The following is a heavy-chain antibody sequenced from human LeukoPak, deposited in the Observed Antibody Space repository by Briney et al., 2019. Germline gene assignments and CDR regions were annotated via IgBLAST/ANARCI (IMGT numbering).Heavy chain of an antibody. CDR1: GFTFSSYS. D-gene: IGHD6-13*01. V-gene: IGHV3-48*04. Sequence: GGSLRLSCAASGFTFSSYSMNWVRQAPGKGLEWVSYISSSSSTIYYADSVKGRFTISRDNAKNSVFLQMNSLRAEDTAMYYCATTLNVATAGYFWGQGTLVTVSS. CDR3: ATTLNVATAGYF. CDR2: ISSSSSTI. J-gene: IGHJ4*02.